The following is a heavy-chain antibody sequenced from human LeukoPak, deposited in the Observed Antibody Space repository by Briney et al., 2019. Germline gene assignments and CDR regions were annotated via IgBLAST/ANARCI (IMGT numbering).Heavy chain of an antibody. CDR3: ARAKGITGTTWAY. V-gene: IGHV1-69*04. Sequence: AVKVSSKPSLGTFSSYAISWVRQAPGQGLEWMGRIIPIFGIANYAQKFQGRVTITADKSTSTAYMELSSLRSEDTAVYYWARAKGITGTTWAYWGQGTLVTVSS. J-gene: IGHJ4*02. CDR1: LGTFSSYA. CDR2: IIPIFGIA. D-gene: IGHD1-20*01.